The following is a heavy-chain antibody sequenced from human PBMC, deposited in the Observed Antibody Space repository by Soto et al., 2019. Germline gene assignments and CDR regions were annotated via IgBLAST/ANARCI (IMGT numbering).Heavy chain of an antibody. D-gene: IGHD5-12*01. Sequence: KPSETLSLTCTVSGSSISSSGYYWGWIRQPPGRGLEWIGSLYYNVGTYFHPSFKSRLSMSIDRSRNMFSLNLSSVTAADMAVYYCVRGCGYDAFDHWGLGVPVTVSS. CDR1: GSSISSSGYY. CDR2: LYYNVGT. J-gene: IGHJ4*02. V-gene: IGHV4-39*07. CDR3: VRGCGYDAFDH.